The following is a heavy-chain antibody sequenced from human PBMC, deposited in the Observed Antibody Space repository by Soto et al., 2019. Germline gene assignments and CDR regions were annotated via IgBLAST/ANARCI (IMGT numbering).Heavy chain of an antibody. J-gene: IGHJ4*02. Sequence: QVQLVESGGGVVQPGRSLRLSCAASGFTFSSYAMHWVRQAPGKGLERVAVISYDGSNKYYADSVKGRFTISRDNSKNTLYLQMNSLRAEDTAVYYCARDDTYYDILTGYWGLDYWGQGTLVTVSS. CDR3: ARDDTYYDILTGYWGLDY. CDR2: ISYDGSNK. D-gene: IGHD3-9*01. V-gene: IGHV3-30-3*01. CDR1: GFTFSSYA.